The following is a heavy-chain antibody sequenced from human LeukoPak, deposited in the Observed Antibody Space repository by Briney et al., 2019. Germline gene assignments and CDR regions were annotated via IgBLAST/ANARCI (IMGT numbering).Heavy chain of an antibody. J-gene: IGHJ5*02. Sequence: NTSETLSLTCAVYGGSFSGYYWSWIRQPPGKGLEWLGEVYHSGSTIYNPSLESRITISMDTSKNQFSLRLTSVTAADTAVYYCSKVEEGCSRTSCYMDPWGQGALVTVSS. D-gene: IGHD2-2*02. CDR1: GGSFSGYY. V-gene: IGHV4-34*01. CDR3: SKVEEGCSRTSCYMDP. CDR2: VYHSGST.